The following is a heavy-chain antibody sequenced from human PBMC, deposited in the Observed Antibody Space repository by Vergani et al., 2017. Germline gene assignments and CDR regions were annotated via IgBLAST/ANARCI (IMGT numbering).Heavy chain of an antibody. CDR2: INPNSGGT. J-gene: IGHJ4*02. Sequence: QVQLVQSGAEVKKPGASVKVSCKASGYTFTGYYMHWVRQAPGQGLEWMGWINPNSGGTNYAQKFQGRVTMTRDTSISTAYMELSRLRSDDPAVYYYARTITMVPGPADYWGQGTLVTVSS. CDR1: GYTFTGYY. CDR3: ARTITMVPGPADY. D-gene: IGHD3-10*01. V-gene: IGHV1-2*02.